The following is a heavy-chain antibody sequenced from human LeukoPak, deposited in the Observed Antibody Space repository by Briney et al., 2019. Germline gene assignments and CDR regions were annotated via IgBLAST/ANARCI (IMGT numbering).Heavy chain of an antibody. Sequence: PSETLSLTCTVSGGSISSSSYYWGWIRQPPGTGLEWIGSIYYGGSTYYNPSLKSRVTISVDTSKNQFSLKLSSVTAADTAVYYCAKDRAMIVVVITQGFDYWGQGTLVTVSS. J-gene: IGHJ4*02. D-gene: IGHD3-22*01. CDR2: IYYGGST. V-gene: IGHV4-39*07. CDR3: AKDRAMIVVVITQGFDY. CDR1: GGSISSSSYY.